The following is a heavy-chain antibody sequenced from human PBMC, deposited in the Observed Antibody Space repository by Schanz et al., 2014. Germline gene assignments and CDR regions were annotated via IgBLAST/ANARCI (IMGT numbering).Heavy chain of an antibody. J-gene: IGHJ4*02. CDR1: GGSISSGGYY. CDR2: IYDGGST. V-gene: IGHV4-31*03. Sequence: QVHLQESGPGLVKPSQTLSLTCTVSGGSISSGGYYWSWIRQHPGKGLEWIGYIYDGGSTYYNPALKSRVTISVDTSKNQFTLRLSSVTAADTAVYCCARARSWPDYWGQGTLVNVSS. D-gene: IGHD6-13*01. CDR3: ARARSWPDY.